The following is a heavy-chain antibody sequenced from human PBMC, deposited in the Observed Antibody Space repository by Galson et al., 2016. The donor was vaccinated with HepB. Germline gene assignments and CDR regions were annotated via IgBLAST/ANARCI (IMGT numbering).Heavy chain of an antibody. D-gene: IGHD5-18*01. CDR1: GFTFSAYP. J-gene: IGHJ6*02. CDR3: ARGGRDTAMDYYYYGMDV. V-gene: IGHV3-74*01. Sequence: SLRLSCAASGFTFSAYPMHWVRQAPGKGLVWISRIFTDGSGTLYADSVKGRFTISRDNAKNTLFLQMNSLRADDTAVYYCARGGRDTAMDYYYYGMDVWGQGTTVTVSS. CDR2: IFTDGSGT.